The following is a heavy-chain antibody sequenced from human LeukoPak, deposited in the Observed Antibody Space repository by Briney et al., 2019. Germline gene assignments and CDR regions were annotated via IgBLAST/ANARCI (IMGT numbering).Heavy chain of an antibody. V-gene: IGHV1-2*02. CDR2: INPNSGGT. D-gene: IGHD6-19*01. CDR1: GYTFTGYY. CDR3: ARLSSGDAPY. Sequence: ASVKVSYKTSGYTFTGYYIHWVRQAPGQGLEWMGWINPNSGGTNFAQKFQGRVTMTRDTSINTAYMELSSLRSDDTAVYYCARLSSGDAPYWGRGTLVTVSS. J-gene: IGHJ4*02.